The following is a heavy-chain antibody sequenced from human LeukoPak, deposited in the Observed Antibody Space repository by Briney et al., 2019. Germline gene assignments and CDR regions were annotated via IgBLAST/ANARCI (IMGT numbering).Heavy chain of an antibody. CDR2: ISYDGSNK. J-gene: IGHJ4*02. Sequence: PGGSLRLSCAASGFTFSNYGMHWVRQAPGKGLEWVAVISYDGSNKYYADSVKGRFAISRGNSKNTLYLQMNSLRAEDTAVYYCARAPFYGSGSSDHYFDYWGQGTLVTVSS. V-gene: IGHV3-30*03. CDR1: GFTFSNYG. CDR3: ARAPFYGSGSSDHYFDY. D-gene: IGHD3-10*01.